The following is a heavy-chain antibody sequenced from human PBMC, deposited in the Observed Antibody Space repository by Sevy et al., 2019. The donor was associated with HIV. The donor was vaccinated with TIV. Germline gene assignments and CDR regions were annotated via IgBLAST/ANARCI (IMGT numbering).Heavy chain of an antibody. Sequence: SETLSLTCTVSGGSISSYYWSWIRQPPGKGLEWIGYIYYSGSTNYNPSLKSRVTISVDTSKNQFSLKLNSVTAADTAVYYCARSGATYYVILTGYYPQRWFDPWGQGTLVTVSS. CDR2: IYYSGST. D-gene: IGHD3-9*01. V-gene: IGHV4-59*01. J-gene: IGHJ5*02. CDR1: GGSISSYY. CDR3: ARSGATYYVILTGYYPQRWFDP.